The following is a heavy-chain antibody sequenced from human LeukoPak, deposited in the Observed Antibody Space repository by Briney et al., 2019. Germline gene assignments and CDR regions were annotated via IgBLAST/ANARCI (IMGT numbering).Heavy chain of an antibody. J-gene: IGHJ4*02. D-gene: IGHD1-26*01. CDR2: ISSSGNYI. Sequence: GGSLRLSCEVFGFSLTDYAMNWVRQAPGKGLEWLSYISSSGNYIYYLDSVKGRFSISRDTSKNSVYLQVSSLSAEDTAVYCCARRGGSPFDYWGRGALVTVSS. CDR1: GFSLTDYA. V-gene: IGHV3-21*01. CDR3: ARRGGSPFDY.